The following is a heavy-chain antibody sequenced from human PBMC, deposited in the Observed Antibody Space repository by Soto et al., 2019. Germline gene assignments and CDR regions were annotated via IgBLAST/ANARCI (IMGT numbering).Heavy chain of an antibody. V-gene: IGHV1-69*13. D-gene: IGHD5-18*01. Sequence: SVKVSCKASGGTFSSYAISWVRQAPGQGLEWMGGIIPIFGTANYAQKFQGRVTITADESTSTAYMELSSLRSEDTAVYYCARHVDTAMVILDYWGQGTLVTVSS. CDR1: GGTFSSYA. J-gene: IGHJ4*02. CDR3: ARHVDTAMVILDY. CDR2: IIPIFGTA.